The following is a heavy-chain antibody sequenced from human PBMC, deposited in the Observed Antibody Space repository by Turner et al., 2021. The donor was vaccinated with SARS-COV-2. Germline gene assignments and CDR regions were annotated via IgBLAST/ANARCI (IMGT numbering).Heavy chain of an antibody. V-gene: IGHV4-4*07. Sequence: QVQLQESGPGLVKPSETLTRTCTFSGGSISSYYWSWIRQPAGKGLEWIGRIYTSGSTNYNPSLKSRVTMSVDTSTNQFSLKLSSVTAADTAVYYCARDRVQLGPVGMDVWGQGTTVTVSS. J-gene: IGHJ6*02. CDR3: ARDRVQLGPVGMDV. D-gene: IGHD6-6*01. CDR2: IYTSGST. CDR1: GGSISSYY.